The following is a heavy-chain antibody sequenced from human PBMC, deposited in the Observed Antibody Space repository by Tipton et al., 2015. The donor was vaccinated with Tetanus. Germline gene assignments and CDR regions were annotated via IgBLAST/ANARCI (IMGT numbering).Heavy chain of an antibody. CDR2: ISSSGTTM. Sequence: SLRLSCAASGFTFRSYGMHWVRQAPGKGLEWISYISSSGTTMYYADSVKGRFTISRDNAKNSLFLQMNSLRDEDTAVYYCVNFATSWGQGTLVTVSS. J-gene: IGHJ5*02. V-gene: IGHV3-48*02. CDR1: GFTFRSYG. CDR3: VNFATS.